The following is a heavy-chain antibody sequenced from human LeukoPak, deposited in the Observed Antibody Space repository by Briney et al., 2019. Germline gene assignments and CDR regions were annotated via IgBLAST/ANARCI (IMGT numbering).Heavy chain of an antibody. CDR3: ARETNSGYDFPPNAFDI. Sequence: GGSLRLSCAASGFTFSSYSMNWVRQAPGKGLEWVSSISSSSSYIYYADSVKGRFTISRDNAKNSLYLQMNSLRAEDTAVYYCARETNSGYDFPPNAFDIWGQGTMVTVSS. CDR1: GFTFSSYS. CDR2: ISSSSSYI. V-gene: IGHV3-21*01. J-gene: IGHJ3*02. D-gene: IGHD5-12*01.